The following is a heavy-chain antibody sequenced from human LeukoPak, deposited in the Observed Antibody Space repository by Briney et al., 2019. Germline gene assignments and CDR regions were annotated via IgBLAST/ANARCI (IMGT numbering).Heavy chain of an antibody. CDR1: EFSVGSNY. J-gene: IGHJ4*02. CDR3: TRRFSVYFDY. CDR2: IRSKAYGGTT. D-gene: IGHD2/OR15-2a*01. V-gene: IGHV3-49*04. Sequence: GGSLRLSCAASEFSVGSNYMTWVRQAPGKGLEWVGFIRSKAYGGTTEYAASVKGRFIISRDDSKSIAYLQMNSLKTEDTAVYYCTRRFSVYFDYWGQGTLVTVSS.